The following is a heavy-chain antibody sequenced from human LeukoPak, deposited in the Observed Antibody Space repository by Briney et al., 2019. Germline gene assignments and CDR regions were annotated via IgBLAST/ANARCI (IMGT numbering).Heavy chain of an antibody. CDR3: ARRWGTYDILTGYYRDQDAFDL. CDR1: GYSFTSYW. CDR2: IYPGDSDT. J-gene: IGHJ3*01. D-gene: IGHD3-9*01. Sequence: GESLKISCKTSGYSFTSYWIAWVRPMPGKGLEWMGIIYPGDSDTTYSPSFQGHVTISADKSISTAFLQWSSLKASDTAIYYCARRWGTYDILTGYYRDQDAFDLWGQGTMVTVSS. V-gene: IGHV5-51*01.